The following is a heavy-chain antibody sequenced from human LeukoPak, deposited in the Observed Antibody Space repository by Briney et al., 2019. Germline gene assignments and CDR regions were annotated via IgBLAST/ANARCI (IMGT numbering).Heavy chain of an antibody. CDR2: ISTGGGTI. CDR3: ATLAAAGSPEYFQH. D-gene: IGHD6-13*01. J-gene: IGHJ1*01. V-gene: IGHV3-11*01. Sequence: GGSLRLSCAASGFNFGDYYMSWIRQAPGKGLEWISYISTGGGTIKYADSVKGRFTISRDNANNYLYLQMDSLRGEDTAVYYCATLAAAGSPEYFQHWGQGTLVTVSS. CDR1: GFNFGDYY.